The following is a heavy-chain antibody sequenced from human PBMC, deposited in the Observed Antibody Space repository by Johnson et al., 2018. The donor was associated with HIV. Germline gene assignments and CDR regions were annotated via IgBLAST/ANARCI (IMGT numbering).Heavy chain of an antibody. Sequence: MQLVESGGGLIQPGGSLRLSCAASGFTVSSNYMSWVRQAPGNGLEWVSVIYSGGSTYYADSVKGRFTISRDNSKNTLYLQMNSLRAEDTAVYYCARYQLGGDAFDIGGQGTMVTVSS. J-gene: IGHJ3*02. V-gene: IGHV3-66*02. CDR2: IYSGGST. CDR1: GFTVSSNY. D-gene: IGHD7-27*01. CDR3: ARYQLGGDAFDI.